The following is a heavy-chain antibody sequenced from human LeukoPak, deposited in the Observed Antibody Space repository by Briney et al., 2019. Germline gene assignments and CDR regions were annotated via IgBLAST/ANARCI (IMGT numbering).Heavy chain of an antibody. Sequence: GGSLRLSCAASGFTFSSYSMNWVRQAPGKGLEWVSSISSSSSYIYYADSVKGRFTISRDNAKNSLYLQMNSLRAEDTAVYYCAGDARDSSGYYDWFDPWGQGTLVTVSS. CDR1: GFTFSSYS. V-gene: IGHV3-21*01. CDR3: AGDARDSSGYYDWFDP. D-gene: IGHD3-22*01. J-gene: IGHJ5*02. CDR2: ISSSSSYI.